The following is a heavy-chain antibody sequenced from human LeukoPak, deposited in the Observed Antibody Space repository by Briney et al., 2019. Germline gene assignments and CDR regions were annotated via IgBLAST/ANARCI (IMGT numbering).Heavy chain of an antibody. J-gene: IGHJ6*02. D-gene: IGHD3-3*01. CDR1: GFSFSNYA. CDR3: ATSYPKLRFLEWLDV. CDR2: ISYDGSSK. V-gene: IGHV3-30-3*01. Sequence: PGRSLRLSCAASGFSFSNYAIHWVRQAPGKGLEWVALISYDGSSKYYADSVKGRFTISRDNAKNSLYLQMNSLRAEDTAVYYCATSYPKLRFLEWLDVWGQGTTVTVSS.